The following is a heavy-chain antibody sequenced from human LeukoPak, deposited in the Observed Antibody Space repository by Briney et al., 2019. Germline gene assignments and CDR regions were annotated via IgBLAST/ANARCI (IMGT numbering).Heavy chain of an antibody. CDR3: ARDEYYYDSSGPYGGYFDY. J-gene: IGHJ4*02. Sequence: SVKVSCKASGGTFSSYAISWVRQAPGQGLKWMGGIIPIFGTANYAQKFQGRVTITADESTSTAYMELSSLRSEDTAVYYCARDEYYYDSSGPYGGYFDYWGQGTLVTVSS. CDR1: GGTFSSYA. CDR2: IIPIFGTA. V-gene: IGHV1-69*13. D-gene: IGHD3-22*01.